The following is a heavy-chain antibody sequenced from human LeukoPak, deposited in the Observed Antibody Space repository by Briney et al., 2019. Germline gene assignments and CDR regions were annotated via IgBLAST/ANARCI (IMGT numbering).Heavy chain of an antibody. D-gene: IGHD4-17*01. V-gene: IGHV4-30-2*01. CDR3: ARAVGDYARYGGYFIDS. J-gene: IGHJ4*02. CDR2: IYHSGSP. Sequence: SSETLSLTCAVSGGSISSGGYSWSWIRQPPGKGLEWIGEIYHSGSPNYNPSLKSRVTISVDKSRNHFSLNLSSVTAADTATYYCARAVGDYARYGGYFIDSWGQGALVVVSS. CDR1: GGSISSGGYS.